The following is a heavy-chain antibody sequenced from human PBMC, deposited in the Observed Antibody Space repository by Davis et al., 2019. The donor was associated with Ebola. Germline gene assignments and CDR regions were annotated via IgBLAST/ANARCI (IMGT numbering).Heavy chain of an antibody. Sequence: LRLSCTVSGGSISSGGYYWSWIRQHPGKGLEWIGYIYYSGSTYYNPSLKSRVTISVDTSKNQFSLKLSSVTAADTAVYYCARGRWYCSGGSCYGRSYFDYWGQGTLVTVSS. CDR2: IYYSGST. CDR1: GGSISSGGYY. V-gene: IGHV4-31*03. J-gene: IGHJ4*02. CDR3: ARGRWYCSGGSCYGRSYFDY. D-gene: IGHD2-15*01.